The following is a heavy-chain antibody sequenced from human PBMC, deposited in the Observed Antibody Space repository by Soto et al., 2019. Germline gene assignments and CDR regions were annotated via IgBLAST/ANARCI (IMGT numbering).Heavy chain of an antibody. CDR2: ISAYNGNT. J-gene: IGHJ6*02. CDR3: ARDLDDRWGGARYYYGMDV. Sequence: QVQLVQSGAEVKKPGASVKVSCKASGYTFTSYGISWVRQAPGQGLEWMGWISAYNGNTNYAQKLQGRVTMTTDTSTSTAYMELRSLRSYATAVYYSARDLDDRWGGARYYYGMDVWGQGTTVTVSS. CDR1: GYTFTSYG. V-gene: IGHV1-18*01. D-gene: IGHD3-10*01.